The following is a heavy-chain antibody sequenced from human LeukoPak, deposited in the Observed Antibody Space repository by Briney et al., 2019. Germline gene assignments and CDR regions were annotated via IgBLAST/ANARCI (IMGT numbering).Heavy chain of an antibody. CDR2: LYHSGST. Sequence: NPSETLSLTCTVSGYSISNAYYWGWIRQPPGKGLEWIGSLYHSGSTYYNPSLKSRVTISVDTSKNQFSLKLSSVTAADTAVYYCARVGYDSGSYYRWWDYYYMDVWGKGTTVTVSS. J-gene: IGHJ6*03. V-gene: IGHV4-38-2*02. CDR3: ARVGYDSGSYYRWWDYYYMDV. D-gene: IGHD3-10*01. CDR1: GYSISNAYY.